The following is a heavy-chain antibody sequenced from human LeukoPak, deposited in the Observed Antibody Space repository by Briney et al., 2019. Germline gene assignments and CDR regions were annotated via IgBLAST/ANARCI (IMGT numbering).Heavy chain of an antibody. CDR1: GGSISSSSYY. V-gene: IGHV4-39*07. CDR3: ARAVNTAMVP. Sequence: SETLSLTCTVSGGSISSSSYYWGWIRQPPGKGLEWIGSFFYSGSTYYNPSLKSRVTISVDTSKNQFSLKLSSVTAADTAVYYCARAVNTAMVPWGQGTLVTVSS. D-gene: IGHD5-18*01. J-gene: IGHJ5*02. CDR2: FFYSGST.